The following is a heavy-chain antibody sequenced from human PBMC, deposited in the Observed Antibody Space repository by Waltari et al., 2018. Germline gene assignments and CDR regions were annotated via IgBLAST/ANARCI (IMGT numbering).Heavy chain of an antibody. CDR3: ARAQLTMARNLDL. CDR2: SNSEGSTT. J-gene: IGHJ2*01. V-gene: IGHV3-74*01. D-gene: IGHD3-10*01. Sequence: EVQLVESGGGLVQPGGSLGLSCVTSGFTFSSYWMHWVRQVPGKGLVWVSRSNSEGSTTSYADSVKGRFTISRDNAKNTLYLQMNSLRADDTSVYYCARAQLTMARNLDLWGRGTLVTVSS. CDR1: GFTFSSYW.